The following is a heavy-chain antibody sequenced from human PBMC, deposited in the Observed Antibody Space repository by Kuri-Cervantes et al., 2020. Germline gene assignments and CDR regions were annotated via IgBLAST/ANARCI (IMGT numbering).Heavy chain of an antibody. CDR2: IYYSGST. J-gene: IGHJ5*02. D-gene: IGHD3-3*01. V-gene: IGHV4-59*08. CDR1: GGSINNYY. CDR3: ARSNTQTYYDFWSGASSRSWFDP. Sequence: SETLSLTCTVSGGSINNYYWSWIRQPPGKGLEWIGYIYYSGSTNHNPSLKSRVTMSVDTSKNQFSLKLSSVTAADTAVYYCARSNTQTYYDFWSGASSRSWFDPWGQGTLVTVSS.